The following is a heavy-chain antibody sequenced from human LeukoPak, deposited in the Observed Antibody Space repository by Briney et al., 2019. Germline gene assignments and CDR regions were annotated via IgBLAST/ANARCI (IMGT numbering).Heavy chain of an antibody. CDR2: INPSSGGT. Sequence: ASVKVSCKASGYTFTDYYMHWVRQAPGQGLEWMGWINPSSGGTNYAQEFQGRVTMTRDTSINIDYMELSSLRSADTAVYYCARDLNGGNSAWGQGTLVTVSS. D-gene: IGHD4-23*01. V-gene: IGHV1-2*02. CDR3: ARDLNGGNSA. J-gene: IGHJ5*02. CDR1: GYTFTDYY.